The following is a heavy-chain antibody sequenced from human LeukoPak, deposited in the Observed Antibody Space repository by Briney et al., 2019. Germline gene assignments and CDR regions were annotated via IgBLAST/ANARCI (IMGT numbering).Heavy chain of an antibody. D-gene: IGHD2-15*01. J-gene: IGHJ5*02. V-gene: IGHV1-8*01. CDR2: MNPNSGNT. CDR1: GYTFTSYD. CDR3: ARGIIGYCSGGSCYSDWFDP. Sequence: ASVKASCKASGYTFTSYDTNWVRQATGQGLEWMGWMNPNSGNTGYAQKFQGRVTMTRKTSISTAYMELSSLRSEDTAVYYCARGIIGYCSGGSCYSDWFDPWGQGTLVTVSS.